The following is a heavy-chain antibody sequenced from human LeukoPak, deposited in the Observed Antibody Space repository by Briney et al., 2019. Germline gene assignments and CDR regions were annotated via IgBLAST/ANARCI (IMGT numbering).Heavy chain of an antibody. CDR3: ARAYYDFWSGYYTRPNWFDP. CDR1: GFTFSSYS. J-gene: IGHJ5*02. CDR2: ISGSGGST. V-gene: IGHV3-21*01. Sequence: PGGSLRLSCAASGFTFSSYSMSWVRQAPGRGLEWVSSISGSGGSTYSADSVKGRFTISRDNAKNSLYLQMNSLRAEDTAVYYCARAYYDFWSGYYTRPNWFDPWGQGTLVTVSS. D-gene: IGHD3-3*01.